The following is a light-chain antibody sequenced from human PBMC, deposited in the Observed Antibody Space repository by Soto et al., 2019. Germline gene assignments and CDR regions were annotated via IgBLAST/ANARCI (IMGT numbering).Light chain of an antibody. CDR1: STDVGDSTY. Sequence: QSALTQPASVSGSPGQSITVSCTGVSTDVGDSTYVSWYQQHPGKAPRLIIFDVNNRPSGVSPRFSGSKSGNTASLTISGLQAEDEADSLCCSHSGFNTPYVSASGTKVTVL. J-gene: IGLJ1*01. CDR2: DVN. CDR3: CSHSGFNTPYV. V-gene: IGLV2-14*03.